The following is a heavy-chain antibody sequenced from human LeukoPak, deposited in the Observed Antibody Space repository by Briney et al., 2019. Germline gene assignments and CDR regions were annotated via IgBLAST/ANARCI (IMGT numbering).Heavy chain of an antibody. J-gene: IGHJ4*02. Sequence: ASVKVSCKASGYTFTSYDINWVRQATGQGLEWMGWVNPNSGNTGYAQKFQGRVTMTRNTSISTAYMELSSLRSEDTAVYYCARGLDAYCGGDCYFFDYWGQGTLVTVSS. D-gene: IGHD2-21*02. CDR2: VNPNSGNT. CDR1: GYTFTSYD. CDR3: ARGLDAYCGGDCYFFDY. V-gene: IGHV1-8*01.